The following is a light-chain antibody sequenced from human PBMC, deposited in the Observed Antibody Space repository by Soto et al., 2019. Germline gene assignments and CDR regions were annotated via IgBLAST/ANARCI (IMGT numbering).Light chain of an antibody. CDR2: DND. CDR3: ASWDGRLTTVV. Sequence: QSVLTQPPSVSAAPGQRVSISCSGSTSNIGANYVSWYQHLPRTAPKVLIYDNDKRPPDIPARFSASKSGTSATLGISGLQTGDEAVYFCASWDGRLTTVVFGGGTKLTVL. CDR1: TSNIGANY. V-gene: IGLV1-51*01. J-gene: IGLJ3*02.